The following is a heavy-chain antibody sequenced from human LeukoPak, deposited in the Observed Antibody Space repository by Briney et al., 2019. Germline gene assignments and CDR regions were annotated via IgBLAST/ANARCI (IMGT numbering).Heavy chain of an antibody. CDR2: IYYSGST. V-gene: IGHV4-59*01. CDR1: GGSISTYY. D-gene: IGHD4-17*01. CDR3: ARDLNADYGDQQPRDDY. J-gene: IGHJ4*02. Sequence: SETLSLTCTVSGGSISTYYWSWIRQPPGKGLEWIGYIYYSGSTNYNPSLKSRVTISVDTSKNQFSLKLSSVTAADTAVYYCARDLNADYGDQQPRDDYWGQGTLVTVSS.